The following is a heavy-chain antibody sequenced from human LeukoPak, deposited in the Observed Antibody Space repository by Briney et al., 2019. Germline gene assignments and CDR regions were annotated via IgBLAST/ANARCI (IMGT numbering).Heavy chain of an antibody. J-gene: IGHJ4*02. CDR1: GGSFSGYY. CDR3: ARGLIHSDRIAAAGREFDY. D-gene: IGHD6-13*01. Sequence: PSETLSLTCAVYGGSFSGYYWSWIRQPPGKGLEWSGEINHSGSTNYNPSLKSRVTISVDTSKNQFSLKLSSVTAADTAVYYCARGLIHSDRIAAAGREFDYWGQGTLVTVSS. CDR2: INHSGST. V-gene: IGHV4-34*01.